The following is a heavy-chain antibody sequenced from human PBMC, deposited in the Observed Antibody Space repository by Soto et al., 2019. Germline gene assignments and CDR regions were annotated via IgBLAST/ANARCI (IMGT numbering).Heavy chain of an antibody. CDR2: INHSGST. V-gene: IGHV4-34*01. CDR1: GGSFSGYY. J-gene: IGHJ5*02. D-gene: IGHD2-2*01. Sequence: QVQLQQWGAGLLKPSETLSLTCAVYGGSFSGYYWSWIRQPPGKVLEWIGEINHSGSTNSNPSLKSRVTISVDTSKNQFSLKLSSVTAADTAVYYCARGKKWVVVPAAMCWFDPWGQGTLVTVSS. CDR3: ARGKKWVVVPAAMCWFDP.